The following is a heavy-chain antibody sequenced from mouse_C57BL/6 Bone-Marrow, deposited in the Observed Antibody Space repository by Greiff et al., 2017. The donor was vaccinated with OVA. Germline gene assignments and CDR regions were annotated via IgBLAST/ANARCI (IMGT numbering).Heavy chain of an antibody. J-gene: IGHJ1*03. D-gene: IGHD1-1*01. CDR3: ARSIWGTSYWYFDV. CDR2: IYPRSGNT. V-gene: IGHV1-81*01. Sequence: QVQLKESGAELARPGASVKLSCKASGYTFTSYGISWVKQRTGQGLEWIGEIYPRSGNTYYNEKFKGKGTLTADKSSSTAYMELRSLTSEDSAVYFCARSIWGTSYWYFDVWGTGTTVTVSS. CDR1: GYTFTSYG.